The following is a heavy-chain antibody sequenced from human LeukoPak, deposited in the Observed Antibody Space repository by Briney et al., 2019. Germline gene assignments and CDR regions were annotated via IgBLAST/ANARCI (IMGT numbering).Heavy chain of an antibody. J-gene: IGHJ4*02. V-gene: IGHV4-4*07. Sequence: SETLSLTCTASGGSISSYYWSWIRQPAGKGLEWIGRIYPSGSTNYNPSLKSRVTMSGDTSKNQFSLKLTSVTSADTAVYYCASGGYSGYEPDYWGQGTLVTVSS. CDR1: GGSISSYY. D-gene: IGHD5-12*01. CDR2: IYPSGST. CDR3: ASGGYSGYEPDY.